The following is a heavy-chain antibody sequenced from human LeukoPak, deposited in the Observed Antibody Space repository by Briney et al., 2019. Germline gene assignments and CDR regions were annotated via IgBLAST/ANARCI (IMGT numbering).Heavy chain of an antibody. D-gene: IGHD3-10*01. CDR1: GFTFSSYW. J-gene: IGHJ3*02. CDR2: IKQDGSEK. CDR3: ARKGSGVLLWFGELLLGAFDI. V-gene: IGHV3-7*01. Sequence: GGSLRLSCAASGFTFSSYWMRWVRQAPGKGLEWVANIKQDGSEKYYVDSVKGRFTISRDNAKNSLYLQMNSLRAEDTAVYYCARKGSGVLLWFGELLLGAFDIWGQGTMVTVSS.